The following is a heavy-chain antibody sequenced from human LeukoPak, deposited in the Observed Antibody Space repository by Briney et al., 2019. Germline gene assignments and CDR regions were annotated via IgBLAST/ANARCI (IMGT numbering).Heavy chain of an antibody. J-gene: IGHJ4*02. CDR3: ARDSSSFPHYFDF. CDR2: IYNSGTT. V-gene: IGHV3-53*01. CDR1: GFTVSSTY. Sequence: PGGSLRVSCAASGFTVSSTYMSWVRQAPGQGLEWVSLIYNSGTTFYADSVQGRFTISRDNSKNTLYLQMNSLRAEDTAIYYCARDSSSFPHYFDFWGQVTLVSVT. D-gene: IGHD3-10*01.